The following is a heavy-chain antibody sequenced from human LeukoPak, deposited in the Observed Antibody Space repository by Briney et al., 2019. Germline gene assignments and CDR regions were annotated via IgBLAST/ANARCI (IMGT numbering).Heavy chain of an antibody. CDR2: IYYSGST. V-gene: IGHV4-39*01. Sequence: SETLSLTCTVSGGSISSSSYYWGWIRQTPGKGLEWIGSIYYSGSTYYNPSLKSRLIISVDTSKNQFSLKLSSVTAADTAVYYCALASAGPTDYWGQGTLVTVSS. D-gene: IGHD6-13*01. J-gene: IGHJ4*02. CDR3: ALASAGPTDY. CDR1: GGSISSSSYY.